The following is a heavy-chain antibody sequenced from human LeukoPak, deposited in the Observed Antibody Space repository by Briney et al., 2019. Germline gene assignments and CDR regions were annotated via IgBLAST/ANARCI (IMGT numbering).Heavy chain of an antibody. V-gene: IGHV4-34*01. D-gene: IGHD3-22*01. CDR1: GGSFSGYY. CDR2: INHSGST. J-gene: IGHJ3*02. CDR3: ARNYYDSGGRNDAFDI. Sequence: PSETLSLTCAVYGGSFSGYYWSWIRQPPGKGLEWIGEINHSGSTNYNPSLKSRVTISVDTSKNQFSLKLSSVTAADTAVYYCARNYYDSGGRNDAFDIWGQGTMVTVSS.